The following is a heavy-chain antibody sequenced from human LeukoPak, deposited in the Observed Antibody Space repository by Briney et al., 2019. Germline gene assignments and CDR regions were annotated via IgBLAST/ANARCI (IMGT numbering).Heavy chain of an antibody. CDR1: GGSISSYY. CDR2: IYYSGST. V-gene: IGHV4-59*01. Sequence: PSGTLSLTCTVSGGSISSYYWSWIRQPPGKGLEWIGYIYYSGSTNYNPSLKSRVTISVDTSKNQFSLKLSSVTAADTAVYYCARSTYDYEDYWGQGTLVTVSS. D-gene: IGHD4-17*01. J-gene: IGHJ4*02. CDR3: ARSTYDYEDY.